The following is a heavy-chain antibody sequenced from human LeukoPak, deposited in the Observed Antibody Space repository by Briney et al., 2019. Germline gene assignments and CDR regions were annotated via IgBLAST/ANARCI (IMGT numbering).Heavy chain of an antibody. CDR3: ARVKAAAGTPYYYFDY. V-gene: IGHV4-34*01. D-gene: IGHD6-13*01. Sequence: PSETLSLTCAVYGGSFSGYYWSWIRQPPGKGLERVGEINHSGSTNYNPSLKSRVTISVDTSKNQFSLKLSSVTAADTAVYYCARVKAAAGTPYYYFDYWGQGTLVTVSS. J-gene: IGHJ4*02. CDR2: INHSGST. CDR1: GGSFSGYY.